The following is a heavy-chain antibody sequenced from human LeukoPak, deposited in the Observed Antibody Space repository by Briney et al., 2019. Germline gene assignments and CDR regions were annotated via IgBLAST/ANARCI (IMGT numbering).Heavy chain of an antibody. CDR1: GFTFSSYA. Sequence: GGSLRLSCAASGFTFSSYAMSWVRQAPGKGLEWVSAISGSGTNTYYADSVKGRFTISRDNSKNTLYLQMNSLRAEDTAVYYCAKPPPSDVYGSGSYRYNYYMDVWGKGTTVTISS. CDR3: AKPPPSDVYGSGSYRYNYYMDV. CDR2: ISGSGTNT. J-gene: IGHJ6*03. V-gene: IGHV3-23*01. D-gene: IGHD3-10*01.